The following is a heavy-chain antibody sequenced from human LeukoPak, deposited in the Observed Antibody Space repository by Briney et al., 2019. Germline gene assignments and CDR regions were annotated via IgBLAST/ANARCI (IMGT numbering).Heavy chain of an antibody. CDR2: INHSGST. Sequence: SETLSLTCAVYGGSFSGYYWSWIRQPPGKGREWMGEINHSGSTNYNPSLKSRVTISVETSKNQCSLKLSSVTAADTAVYYCARGDIVIVPAARKGYYYMDVWGKGTTVTVSS. D-gene: IGHD2-2*01. J-gene: IGHJ6*03. V-gene: IGHV4-34*01. CDR1: GGSFSGYY. CDR3: ARGDIVIVPAARKGYYYMDV.